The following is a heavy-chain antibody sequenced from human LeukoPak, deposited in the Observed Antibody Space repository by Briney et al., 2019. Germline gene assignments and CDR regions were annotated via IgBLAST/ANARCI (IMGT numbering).Heavy chain of an antibody. V-gene: IGHV4-39*01. CDR3: ARRVGRGYSYGPNYFFDY. D-gene: IGHD5-18*01. J-gene: IGHJ4*02. CDR2: IYYSGST. Sequence: SETLSLTCTVSGGSTSSTSYYWGWIRQPPGKGLEWIVSIYYSGSTYYNPPLKSRVAMSVDTSKNQFSLKVTSVTAADTAVFYCARRVGRGYSYGPNYFFDYWGQGTLVTVSS. CDR1: GGSTSSTSYY.